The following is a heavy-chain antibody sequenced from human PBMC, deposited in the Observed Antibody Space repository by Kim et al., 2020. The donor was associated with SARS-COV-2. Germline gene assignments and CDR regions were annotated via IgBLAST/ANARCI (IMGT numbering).Heavy chain of an antibody. CDR2: IWYDGSNK. J-gene: IGHJ6*02. CDR1: GFTFSSYG. Sequence: GGSLRLSCAASGFTFSSYGMHWVRQAPGKGLEWVAVIWYDGSNKYYADSVKGRFTISRDNSKNTLYLQMNSLRAEDTAVYYCAREANYYDSSGYGMDVWGQGTTVTVSS. V-gene: IGHV3-33*01. D-gene: IGHD3-22*01. CDR3: AREANYYDSSGYGMDV.